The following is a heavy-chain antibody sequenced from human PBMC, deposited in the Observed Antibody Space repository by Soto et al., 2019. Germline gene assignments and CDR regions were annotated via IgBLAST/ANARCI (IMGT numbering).Heavy chain of an antibody. V-gene: IGHV4-59*08. CDR2: FHSSGRS. J-gene: IGHJ3*02. D-gene: IGHD1-1*01. CDR3: ARRSWNDLEGLDAFAI. CDR1: GVSVTNYY. Sequence: QVQLQESGPGLVKPSETLSLTCTVSGVSVTNYYWTWIRQPPGKGLEWIGYFHSSGRSIHNPSLESRVTTSVDTSKNHVSLELASVTAADTAVYYCARRSWNDLEGLDAFAIWGQGIMVTVSS.